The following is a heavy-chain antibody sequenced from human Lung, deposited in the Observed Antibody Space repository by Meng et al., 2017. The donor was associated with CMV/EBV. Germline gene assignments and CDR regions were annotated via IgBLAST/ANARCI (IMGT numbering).Heavy chain of an antibody. J-gene: IGHJ6*02. V-gene: IGHV3-74*01. Sequence: GESLKISCAASGFTFSSYWMHWVRQAPGKGLVWVSRINSDGSSTSYADSVKGRFTISRDNAKNTLYLQMNSLRAEDTAVYYCARDKVRYYDFWSGYGGMDVRGQGTXVTGSS. D-gene: IGHD3-3*01. CDR3: ARDKVRYYDFWSGYGGMDV. CDR2: INSDGSST. CDR1: GFTFSSYW.